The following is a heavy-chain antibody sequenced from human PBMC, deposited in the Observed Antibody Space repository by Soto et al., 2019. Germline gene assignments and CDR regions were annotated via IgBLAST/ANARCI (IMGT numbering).Heavy chain of an antibody. D-gene: IGHD1-1*01. Sequence: QVQLVESGGGVVQPGTSLRLSCAASGFTLSSYGMHWVRQAPGKGLEWVAVISYDGTNKYYADSVKDRFTISRDNSKNTLYLQMNSLRGEDTALYYCAKGSDDAAAKNYFEDWGQRTLVTVSS. CDR1: GFTLSSYG. CDR2: ISYDGTNK. V-gene: IGHV3-30*18. CDR3: AKGSDDAAAKNYFED. J-gene: IGHJ4*02.